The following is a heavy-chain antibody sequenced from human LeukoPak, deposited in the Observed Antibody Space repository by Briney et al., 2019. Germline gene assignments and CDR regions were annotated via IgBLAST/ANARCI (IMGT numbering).Heavy chain of an antibody. CDR1: GGSISSYY. CDR3: AKGVGATKDY. CDR2: IYYSGST. V-gene: IGHV4-59*01. Sequence: PSETLSLTCTVSGGSISSYYWSWIRQPPGKGLEWIGYIYYSGSTNYNPSLKSRVTISVDTSKNQFSLKLSSVTAADTAVYYCAKGVGATKDYWGQGTLVTVSS. D-gene: IGHD1-26*01. J-gene: IGHJ4*02.